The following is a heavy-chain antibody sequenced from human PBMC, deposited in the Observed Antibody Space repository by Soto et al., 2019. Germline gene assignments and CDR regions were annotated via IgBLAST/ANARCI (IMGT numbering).Heavy chain of an antibody. CDR3: AACSGWYVSLFDY. CDR2: IYYSGST. Sequence: SETLSLTCTVSGGSISSYYWIWIRQPPGKGLEWIGYIYYSGSTNYNPSLKSRVTISVDTSKNQFSLKLSSVTAADTAVYYCAACSGWYVSLFDYWGQGTLVTVSS. D-gene: IGHD6-19*01. CDR1: GGSISSYY. J-gene: IGHJ4*02. V-gene: IGHV4-59*01.